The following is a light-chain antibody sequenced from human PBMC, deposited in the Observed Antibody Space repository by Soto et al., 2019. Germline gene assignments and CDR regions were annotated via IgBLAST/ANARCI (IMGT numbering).Light chain of an antibody. CDR3: PQYNNWPLA. V-gene: IGKV3-15*01. CDR1: QSVSSN. J-gene: IGKJ1*01. CDR2: GAS. Sequence: EIVMTQSPATLSVSPGERATLSCRASQSVSSNLAWYQQKPGQAPRLLIYGASTRATGIPARFSGSGSGTVFTITIKRLAFEVFEVYYWPQYNNWPLAFGQGTKVEIK.